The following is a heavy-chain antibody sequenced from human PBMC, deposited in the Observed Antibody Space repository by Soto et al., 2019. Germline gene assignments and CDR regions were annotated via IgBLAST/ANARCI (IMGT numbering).Heavy chain of an antibody. D-gene: IGHD6-19*01. Sequence: VPLVESGGGVVQPGRSLRLSCAASGFTFSDYGMHWVHQAPGKGLEWVAIIWYDGTNKYYAESVKGRFTISRDNSKNTLSLQMSSLIAEDTAVYYCTTDIAMGGYSDAFDIWGQRTMVTGSS. CDR3: TTDIAMGGYSDAFDI. CDR2: IWYDGTNK. V-gene: IGHV3-33*01. J-gene: IGHJ3*02. CDR1: GFTFSDYG.